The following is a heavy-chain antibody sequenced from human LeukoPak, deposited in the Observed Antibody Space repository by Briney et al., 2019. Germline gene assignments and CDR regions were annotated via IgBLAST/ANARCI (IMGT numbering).Heavy chain of an antibody. Sequence: ASVKVSCKASGGTFSRYAISWVRQAPGQGLEWMGGIIPIFGTANYAQKFQGRVTITADESTSTGYMELSSLRSEDTAVYYCAGTPREIVGMDVWGKGTTVTVSS. CDR1: GGTFSRYA. J-gene: IGHJ6*04. CDR3: AGTPREIVGMDV. CDR2: IIPIFGTA. D-gene: IGHD5-24*01. V-gene: IGHV1-69*13.